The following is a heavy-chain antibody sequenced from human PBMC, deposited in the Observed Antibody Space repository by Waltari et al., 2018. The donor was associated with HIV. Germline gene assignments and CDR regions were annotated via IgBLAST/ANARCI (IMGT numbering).Heavy chain of an antibody. J-gene: IGHJ3*02. D-gene: IGHD3-22*01. Sequence: QVQLQQWGAGLLKPSETLSLTCAAYGGSFSGYYWSWIRQPPGKGREWIGEINHSGSTNYNPSLKSRVTISVDTSKNQFSLKLSSVTAADTAVYYCARGGHYYDSSGYYSSSAFDIWGQGTMVTVSS. V-gene: IGHV4-34*01. CDR3: ARGGHYYDSSGYYSSSAFDI. CDR2: INHSGST. CDR1: GGSFSGYY.